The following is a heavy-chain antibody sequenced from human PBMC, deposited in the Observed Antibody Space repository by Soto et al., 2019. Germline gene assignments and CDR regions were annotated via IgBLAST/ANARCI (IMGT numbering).Heavy chain of an antibody. CDR3: AKYSSGYYYRFDY. CDR2: ISGSGGST. J-gene: IGHJ4*02. V-gene: IGHV3-23*01. CDR1: GFTFSSYA. D-gene: IGHD3-22*01. Sequence: PGGSLRLSCAASGFTFSSYAMSWVRQAPGKGLEWVSAISGSGGSTYYADSVRGRFTISRDNSKNTLYLQMNSLRAEDTAVYYCAKYSSGYYYRFDYWGQGTLVTVSS.